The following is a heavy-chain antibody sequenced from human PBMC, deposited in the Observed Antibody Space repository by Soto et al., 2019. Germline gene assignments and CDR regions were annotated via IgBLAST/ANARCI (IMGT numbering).Heavy chain of an antibody. V-gene: IGHV1-18*01. CDR1: GYTFSNYG. D-gene: IGHD2-15*01. Sequence: ASVKVSCKASGYTFSNYGLSWVRQAPGQGLEWMGWITGYNGKTSYAPKFQARVTMTTDTSTNTAYMELRSLSSDDTAVYYCERVWHVAPASPNSWYEHWGQGTLVTVCS. J-gene: IGHJ5*02. CDR3: ERVWHVAPASPNSWYEH. CDR2: ITGYNGKT.